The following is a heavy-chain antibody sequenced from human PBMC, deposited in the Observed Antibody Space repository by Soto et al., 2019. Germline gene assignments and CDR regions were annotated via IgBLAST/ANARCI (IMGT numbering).Heavy chain of an antibody. CDR3: ARDQLEGVTNWYFDL. V-gene: IGHV1-58*01. D-gene: IGHD2-21*02. CDR1: GFTFSSSA. Sequence: GASVKVSCKTSGFTFSSSAVQWVRQARGHRLQWIGWIDVGSANANYADSVKGRFTISRDNAKNSLYLQMNSLRAEDMAVYYCARDQLEGVTNWYFDLWGRGTLVTVSS. CDR2: IDVGSANA. J-gene: IGHJ2*01.